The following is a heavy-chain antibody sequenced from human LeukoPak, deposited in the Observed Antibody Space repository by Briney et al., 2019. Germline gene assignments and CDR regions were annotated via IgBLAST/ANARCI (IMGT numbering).Heavy chain of an antibody. Sequence: SETLSLTCTVSGGSISSGSYYWSWIRQPAGKGLEWIGRIYTSGSTNYNPSLKSRVTMSVDTSKNQFSLKLSSVTAADTAVYYCARVGYDILTGPDYWGQGTLVTVSS. J-gene: IGHJ4*02. CDR1: GGSISSGSYY. D-gene: IGHD3-9*01. CDR3: ARVGYDILTGPDY. CDR2: IYTSGST. V-gene: IGHV4-61*02.